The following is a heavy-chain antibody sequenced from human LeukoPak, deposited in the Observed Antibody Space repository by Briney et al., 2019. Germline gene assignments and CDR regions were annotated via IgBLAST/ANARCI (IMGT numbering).Heavy chain of an antibody. CDR1: GITFRSNS. Sequence: GGSLRLPCAALGITFRSNSMNWCRQSPGKGLEGVSSISSSSNYIYYADSLRGRFPTSRANAKNSLYRQINSLRAEAPAVNYLAREGMLYIYVYDVFYFWGQETIVTVSS. CDR3: AREGMLYIYVYDVFYF. V-gene: IGHV3-21*01. CDR2: ISSSSNYI. J-gene: IGHJ3*01. D-gene: IGHD5-18*01.